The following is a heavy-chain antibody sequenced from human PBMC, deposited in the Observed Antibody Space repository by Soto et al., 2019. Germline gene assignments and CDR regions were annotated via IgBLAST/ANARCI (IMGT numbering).Heavy chain of an antibody. CDR3: AKDRRAGGNSAFYFDF. CDR2: ISATGGGT. CDR1: GFQFSNYA. J-gene: IGHJ4*02. D-gene: IGHD3-16*01. V-gene: IGHV3-23*01. Sequence: GGSLRLSCAASGFQFSNYAMSWVRQAPGKGLEWVSLISATGGGTYYADSVKGRFTISRDNSHNTLYLQVHSLTAEDTAVYYCAKDRRAGGNSAFYFDFWGQGAQVTVSS.